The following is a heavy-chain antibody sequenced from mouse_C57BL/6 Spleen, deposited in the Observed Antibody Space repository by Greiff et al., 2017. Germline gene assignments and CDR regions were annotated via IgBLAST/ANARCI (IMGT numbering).Heavy chain of an antibody. V-gene: IGHV5-16*01. Sequence: EVMLVESEGGLVQPGSSMKLSCTASGFTFRDYYMAWVRQVPEKGLEWVANINYGGSSTYSLDSLKSRFIMSGDNAKNTLYLQMSSLKSEDTAAYYCARWGYGALDYWGQGTSVTVSS. J-gene: IGHJ4*01. CDR1: GFTFRDYY. CDR2: INYGGSST. D-gene: IGHD1-1*02. CDR3: ARWGYGALDY.